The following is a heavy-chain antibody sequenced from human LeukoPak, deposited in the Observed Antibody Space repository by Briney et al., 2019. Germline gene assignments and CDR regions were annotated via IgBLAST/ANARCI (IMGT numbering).Heavy chain of an antibody. V-gene: IGHV3-21*01. CDR3: ARVPGPYAFDI. CDR2: ISSSSSSYI. CDR1: GFTFSSYS. D-gene: IGHD1-14*01. Sequence: TGGSLRLSCAASGFTFSSYSMNWVRQAPGKGLEWVSSISSSSSSYIYYADSVKGRFTISRDNAKNPLYLQMNSLRAEDTAVYYCARVPGPYAFDIWGQGTMVTVSS. J-gene: IGHJ3*02.